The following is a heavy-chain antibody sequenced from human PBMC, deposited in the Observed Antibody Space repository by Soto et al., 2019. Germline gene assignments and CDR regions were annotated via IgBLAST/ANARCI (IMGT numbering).Heavy chain of an antibody. D-gene: IGHD2-21*02. J-gene: IGHJ6*02. Sequence: QVQLVESGGGVVQPGRSLRLSCAASGFTFSSYGMHWVRQAPGKGLEWVAVISYDGSNKYYADSVKGRFTISRDNSKNTLYLQMNSLRAEDTAVYYCAKDLVTDTPYYYYGMDVWGQGTTVTVSS. V-gene: IGHV3-30*18. CDR3: AKDLVTDTPYYYYGMDV. CDR1: GFTFSSYG. CDR2: ISYDGSNK.